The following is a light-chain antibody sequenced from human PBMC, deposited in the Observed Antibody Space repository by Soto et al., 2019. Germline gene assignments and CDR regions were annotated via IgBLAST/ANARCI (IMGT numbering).Light chain of an antibody. V-gene: IGKV3-20*01. CDR3: EQSGSSPRT. CDR1: QSVSSIY. Sequence: EIVLSQSPGTLSFSPGERATLSCRASQSVSSIYFAWYQQKRGQAPRLLIYGVSSRATGIPDRFSGSGSGTDFTLTISRLEPEDFAVYYCEQSGSSPRTFGQGTKVDIK. J-gene: IGKJ1*01. CDR2: GVS.